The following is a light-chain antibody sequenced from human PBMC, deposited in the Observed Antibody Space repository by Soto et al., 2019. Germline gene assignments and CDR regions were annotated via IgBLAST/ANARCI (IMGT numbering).Light chain of an antibody. CDR2: DAS. CDR3: QQYERPPFA. J-gene: IGKJ2*01. Sequence: EIVLTQSPGTLSLFPGDRDTLSCRASQRVSNSYLAWFQQKPGQAPRLLIYDASSRAAGVPDRVSGGGAGTDFTLTISALEPEYFALYFCQQYERPPFAFGQGTRLEI. CDR1: QRVSNSY. V-gene: IGKV3-20*01.